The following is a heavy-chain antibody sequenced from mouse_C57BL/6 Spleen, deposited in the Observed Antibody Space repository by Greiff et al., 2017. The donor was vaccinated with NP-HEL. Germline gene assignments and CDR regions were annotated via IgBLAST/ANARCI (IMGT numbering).Heavy chain of an antibody. CDR1: GYTFTDYN. Sequence: EVQLQQSGPELVKPGASVKMSCKASGYTFTDYNMHWVKQSHGKSLEWIGYINPNNGGTSYNQKFKGKATLTVNKSSSTAYMELRSLTSEDSAVYYCALYYGSSYYYFDYWGQGTTLTVSS. J-gene: IGHJ2*01. D-gene: IGHD1-1*01. CDR2: INPNNGGT. CDR3: ALYYGSSYYYFDY. V-gene: IGHV1-22*01.